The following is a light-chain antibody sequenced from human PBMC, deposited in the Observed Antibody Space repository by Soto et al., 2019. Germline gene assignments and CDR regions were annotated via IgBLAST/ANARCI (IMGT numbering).Light chain of an antibody. J-gene: IGKJ4*01. CDR2: AAS. CDR1: QSISSY. V-gene: IGKV1-39*01. CDR3: QQGYTTPLT. Sequence: DIQMTQSPSSLSASVGDSVTITCRASQSISSYLNWYQQKPGKAPNLLIYAASSLQSGVPSRFSGSGSGTEFTLTISSLQPEDFATYYCQQGYTTPLTFGGGTK.